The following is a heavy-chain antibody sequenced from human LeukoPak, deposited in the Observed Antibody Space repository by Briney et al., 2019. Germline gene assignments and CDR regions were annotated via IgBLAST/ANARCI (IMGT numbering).Heavy chain of an antibody. CDR1: GGSISSSSYY. J-gene: IGHJ4*02. Sequence: SETLSLTCTVSGGSISSSSYYWGWIRQPPGKGLEWIGSIYYSGSTYYNPSLKSRVTISVDTSKNQFSLKLSSVTAADTAVYYCARVGDSGSFAPRTSFDYWGQGTLVTVSS. CDR2: IYYSGST. V-gene: IGHV4-39*07. D-gene: IGHD1-26*01. CDR3: ARVGDSGSFAPRTSFDY.